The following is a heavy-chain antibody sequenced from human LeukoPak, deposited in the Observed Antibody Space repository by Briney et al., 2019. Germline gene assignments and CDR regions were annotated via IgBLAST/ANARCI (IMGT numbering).Heavy chain of an antibody. V-gene: IGHV4-61*05. D-gene: IGHD2-21*01. CDR1: GGSISSSDYY. CDR2: IYYSGST. J-gene: IGHJ6*03. Sequence: SETLSLTCSVSGGSISSSDYYWGWIRQPPGKGLEWIGYIYYSGSTNYNPSLKSRVTISVDTSKNQFSLKVSSVTAADTAVYYCARGDCSGSICYSPMDVWGTGTTVTVSS. CDR3: ARGDCSGSICYSPMDV.